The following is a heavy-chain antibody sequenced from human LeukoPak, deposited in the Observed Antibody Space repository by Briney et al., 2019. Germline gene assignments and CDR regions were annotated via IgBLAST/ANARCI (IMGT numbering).Heavy chain of an antibody. J-gene: IGHJ4*02. CDR1: GGTFSSYA. D-gene: IGHD3-22*01. Sequence: GASVKVSCKASGGTFSSYAISWVRQAPGQGLEWMGWINPNSGGTNYAQKFQGRVTMTRDTSISTAYMELSRLRPDGTAVYYCARESEPYYYDSSGTVDYWGQGTLVTVSS. CDR2: INPNSGGT. V-gene: IGHV1-2*02. CDR3: ARESEPYYYDSSGTVDY.